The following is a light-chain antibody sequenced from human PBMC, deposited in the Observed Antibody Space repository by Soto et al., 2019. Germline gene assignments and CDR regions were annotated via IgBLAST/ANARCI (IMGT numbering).Light chain of an antibody. J-gene: IGKJ1*01. CDR2: GAS. CDR1: ESVSSNY. CDR3: QQYGTSPRT. Sequence: EIVLTQSPCTLSLSPVERSTLSCRATESVSSNYLAWYQQKPGQAPRVLIYGASIRATGIPDRFSGSGSETDFTLTISRLEPEDFAVYYCQQYGTSPRTFGQGTKVDIK. V-gene: IGKV3-20*01.